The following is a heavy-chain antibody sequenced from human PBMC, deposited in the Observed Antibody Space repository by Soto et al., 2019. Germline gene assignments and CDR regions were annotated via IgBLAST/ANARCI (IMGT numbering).Heavy chain of an antibody. Sequence: SETLSLTCSVSGGSINSYYWSWIRQPPGKGLEWIGYIYYSGSTNYNPSLKSRINISVDTSKNQFSLRLSSVTAADTAVYYCARSPIEAVVKGDFDYWGQGTLVTVSS. D-gene: IGHD6-13*01. J-gene: IGHJ4*02. CDR3: ARSPIEAVVKGDFDY. V-gene: IGHV4-59*01. CDR1: GGSINSYY. CDR2: IYYSGST.